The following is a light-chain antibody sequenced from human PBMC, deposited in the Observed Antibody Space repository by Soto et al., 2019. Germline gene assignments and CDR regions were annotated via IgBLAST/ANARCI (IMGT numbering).Light chain of an antibody. CDR3: SSYTSSSTRV. J-gene: IGLJ1*01. Sequence: QSVLTQPASVSGSPGQSLTISCSGTSSDVGSYNLVSWYQRHPGKAPKLMIYEGSKRPSGVSHRFSGSRSGNTASLTISGLQAEDEADYYCSSYTSSSTRVFGTGTKVTVL. CDR1: SSDVGSYNL. V-gene: IGLV2-14*02. CDR2: EGS.